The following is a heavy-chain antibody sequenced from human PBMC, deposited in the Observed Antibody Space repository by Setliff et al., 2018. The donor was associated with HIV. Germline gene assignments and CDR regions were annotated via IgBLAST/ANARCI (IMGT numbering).Heavy chain of an antibody. J-gene: IGHJ6*03. V-gene: IGHV3-23*01. CDR1: GFTFTDCA. D-gene: IGHD3-16*02. CDR2: INANGGSA. CDR3: ARAPKEPYDYVWGNDRNYFHFYMDV. Sequence: HPGGSLRLSCAVSGFTFTDCAMTWVRQAPGKGLEWVSSINANGGSARYADSVKGRYTISRDNGGDILFLEMNSLRGEDTALYYCARAPKEPYDYVWGNDRNYFHFYMDVWGKGTTVTVSS.